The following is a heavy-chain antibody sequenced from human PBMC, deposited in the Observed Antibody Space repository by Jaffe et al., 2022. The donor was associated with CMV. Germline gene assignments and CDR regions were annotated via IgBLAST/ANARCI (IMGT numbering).Heavy chain of an antibody. CDR2: IKQDGSEK. Sequence: EVQLVESGGGLVQPGGSLRLSCAASGFTFSSYWMSWVRQAPGKGLEWVANIKQDGSEKYYVDSVKGRFTISRDNAKNSLYLQMNSLRAEDTAVYYCARDRGYCSGGSCYPAETNWFDPWGQGTLVTVSS. CDR1: GFTFSSYW. CDR3: ARDRGYCSGGSCYPAETNWFDP. D-gene: IGHD2-15*01. V-gene: IGHV3-7*03. J-gene: IGHJ5*02.